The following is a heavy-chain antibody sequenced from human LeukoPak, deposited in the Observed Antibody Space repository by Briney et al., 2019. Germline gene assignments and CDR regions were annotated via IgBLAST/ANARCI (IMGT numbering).Heavy chain of an antibody. J-gene: IGHJ4*02. V-gene: IGHV4-39*01. CDR1: GGPISTSGYY. CDR2: IYYSGNT. Sequence: SETLSLTCTVSGGPISTSGYYWGWTRQPPGKGLQWIGSIYYSGNTYYNRSLKSRVTISVDTSKNQFSLKVNTVTAAETAVYYCGRSPIVVIPAAIPTEDVVRPDYFDYWGQGTLVTVSS. CDR3: GRSPIVVIPAAIPTEDVVRPDYFDY. D-gene: IGHD2-2*02.